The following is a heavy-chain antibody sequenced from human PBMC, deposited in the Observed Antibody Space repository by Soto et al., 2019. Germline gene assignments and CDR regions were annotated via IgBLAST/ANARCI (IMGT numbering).Heavy chain of an antibody. Sequence: SGPYAGEPAQTLTLTCGFSGFSLSSYGMGVAWIRQPPGKALEWLALIYWDDDKRYSPSLKDRLAISKDTSSNQVVLTITNMDLGDTATYFCAHAGDYDLLTFDHWGPGTLVTVSS. J-gene: IGHJ4*02. CDR1: GFSLSSYGMG. CDR2: IYWDDDK. D-gene: IGHD4-17*01. V-gene: IGHV2-5*02. CDR3: AHAGDYDLLTFDH.